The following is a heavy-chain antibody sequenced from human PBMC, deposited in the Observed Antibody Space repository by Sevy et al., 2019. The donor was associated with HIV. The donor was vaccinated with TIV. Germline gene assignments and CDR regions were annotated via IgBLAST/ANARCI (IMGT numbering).Heavy chain of an antibody. V-gene: IGHV3-23*01. Sequence: GGSLRLSCAASGFTFSSYAMSWVRQAPGKGLEWVSAISGSGGSTYYADSVKGRFTISRDNSKNTLYLQMNSLRAEDTAVYYCAKGLGGYSYGYHWFDPWGQGTLVTVSS. CDR1: GFTFSSYA. CDR3: AKGLGGYSYGYHWFDP. CDR2: ISGSGGST. D-gene: IGHD5-18*01. J-gene: IGHJ5*02.